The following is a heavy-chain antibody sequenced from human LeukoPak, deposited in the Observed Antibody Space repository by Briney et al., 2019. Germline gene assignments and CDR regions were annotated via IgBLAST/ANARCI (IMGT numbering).Heavy chain of an antibody. V-gene: IGHV4-59*08. D-gene: IGHD6-25*01. J-gene: IGHJ4*02. Sequence: SETLSLTCTVSGGSISTYYRTWIRLPPGKGLEWIGYIYYTGTTSCNPSLKSRVTISVDTSKNQFSLRLTSVTAADTGIYYCARSAGYSSGWTYWGQGTLVTVSS. CDR2: IYYTGTT. CDR3: ARSAGYSSGWTY. CDR1: GGSISTYY.